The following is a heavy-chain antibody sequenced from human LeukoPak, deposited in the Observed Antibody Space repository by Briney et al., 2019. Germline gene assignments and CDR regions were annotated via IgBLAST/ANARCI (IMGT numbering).Heavy chain of an antibody. CDR3: ARDPHVRGFFDY. CDR2: INWTGRSA. J-gene: IGHJ4*02. CDR1: GFTFEDDG. V-gene: IGHV3-20*04. D-gene: IGHD3-10*01. Sequence: GGSLRLSCAASGFTFEDDGMTWVRQVPGKGLEWLSGINWTGRSAGYADSVKGRFTISRDNTKNFLYLHMNSLRANDTALYYCARDPHVRGFFDYWGQGTLVTVSS.